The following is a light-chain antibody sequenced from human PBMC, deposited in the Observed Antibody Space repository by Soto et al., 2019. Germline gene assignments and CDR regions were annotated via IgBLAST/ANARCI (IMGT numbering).Light chain of an antibody. J-gene: IGLJ3*02. CDR3: QSYDSNNWV. CDR1: SGSIATNY. Sequence: NFMLIQPHSVSASPGKTVTISCTRSSGSIATNYVQWYQQRPGSSPTTVIYEDNDRPSGVPDRFSGSIDSSSKSASLTISGLKTEDEADYYCQSYDSNNWVFGGGTKLTVL. CDR2: EDN. V-gene: IGLV6-57*01.